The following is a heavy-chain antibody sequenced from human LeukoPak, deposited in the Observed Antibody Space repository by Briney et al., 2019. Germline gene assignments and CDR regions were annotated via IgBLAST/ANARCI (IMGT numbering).Heavy chain of an antibody. CDR1: GFTFSSYG. J-gene: IGHJ4*02. Sequence: GRSLRLSCAASGFTFSSYGMHWVRQAPGKGLEWVAVISYDGSNKYYADSVKGRFTISRDNSKNTLYLQMNSLRAEDTAVYYCAKDLATVTTFDYWGQGTLVTVSS. V-gene: IGHV3-30*18. CDR2: ISYDGSNK. CDR3: AKDLATVTTFDY. D-gene: IGHD4-17*01.